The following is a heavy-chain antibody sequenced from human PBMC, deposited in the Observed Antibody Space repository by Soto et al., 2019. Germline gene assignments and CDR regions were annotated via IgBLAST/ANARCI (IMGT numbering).Heavy chain of an antibody. J-gene: IGHJ4*02. CDR2: INPDGSEE. D-gene: IGHD1-26*01. Sequence: EVQLVESGGGLVQPGGSLRLSCAVSGFTFSNYWMSWVRQAPGKGLEWLANINPDGSEEYYVDSVRGRFTISRDNAKNSLFLQMNSLRPDDTAMYYCARDATHQSNDYWGQGTLVPVSS. CDR3: ARDATHQSNDY. V-gene: IGHV3-7*01. CDR1: GFTFSNYW.